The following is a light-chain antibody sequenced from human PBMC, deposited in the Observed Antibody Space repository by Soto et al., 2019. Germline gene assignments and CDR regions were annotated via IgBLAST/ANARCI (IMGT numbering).Light chain of an antibody. Sequence: EIVLTQSPGTLSLSPGERATLSCRASQSVSSSYLAWYQQKPGQAPRLLIYGASSRATGIPDRFSGSGSGTDFTLTISRLEPVDFAVYYCQQYGSSPWTFGPGTKVDIK. V-gene: IGKV3-20*01. CDR2: GAS. J-gene: IGKJ3*01. CDR1: QSVSSSY. CDR3: QQYGSSPWT.